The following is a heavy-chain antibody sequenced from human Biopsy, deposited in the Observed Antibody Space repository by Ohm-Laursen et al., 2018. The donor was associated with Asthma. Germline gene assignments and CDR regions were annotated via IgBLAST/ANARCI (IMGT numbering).Heavy chain of an antibody. CDR1: GGTFSRYA. V-gene: IGHV1-69*01. J-gene: IGHJ6*02. Sequence: SVTPSCQASGGTFSRYAISWVRQAPGQGLEWMGGIIPIFGTSNYAQKFQGRVTFTADETTSSAYMELSSLRSEDSAVYYCAREVSAVGHGYYYFAMDVWGQGTTVTVSS. CDR3: AREVSAVGHGYYYFAMDV. CDR2: IIPIFGTS. D-gene: IGHD4-23*01.